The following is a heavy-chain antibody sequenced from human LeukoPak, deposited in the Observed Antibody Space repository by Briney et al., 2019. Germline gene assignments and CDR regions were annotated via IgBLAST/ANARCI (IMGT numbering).Heavy chain of an antibody. CDR3: ARQRYQLLPNWFDP. D-gene: IGHD2-2*01. V-gene: IGHV4-39*01. J-gene: IGHJ5*02. Sequence: SETLSLTCTVSGGSISSSSYYWGWIRQPPGKGLEWIGSIYYSGSTYYNPSLKSRVTISVDTSKNQFSLKLSSVTAADTAVYYCARQRYQLLPNWFDPWGQGTLVTVSS. CDR1: GGSISSSSYY. CDR2: IYYSGST.